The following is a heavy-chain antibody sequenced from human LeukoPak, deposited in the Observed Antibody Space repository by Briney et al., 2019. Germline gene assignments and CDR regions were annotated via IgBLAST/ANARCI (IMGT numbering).Heavy chain of an antibody. J-gene: IGHJ4*02. D-gene: IGHD6-13*01. Sequence: GASVKVSCKASGYTFTGYYIHWVRQAPGQGLEWMGWINPNTGGTNYAQKFQGRVTMTRDTSMTTAYMELSSLISDDTAVYYCARDSCGLSSCPFFGYWGQGILVTVSS. CDR3: ARDSCGLSSCPFFGY. CDR2: INPNTGGT. V-gene: IGHV1-2*02. CDR1: GYTFTGYY.